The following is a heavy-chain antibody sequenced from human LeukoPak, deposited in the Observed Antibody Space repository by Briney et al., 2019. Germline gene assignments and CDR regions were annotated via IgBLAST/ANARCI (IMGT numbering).Heavy chain of an antibody. CDR2: ISGSGGSI. CDR3: AKGLPGIAALRSYFDY. J-gene: IGHJ4*02. V-gene: IGHV3-23*01. D-gene: IGHD6-13*01. Sequence: GGSLRLSCAASGFTFSSYAMSWVRQAPGKGLEWVSAISGSGGSIYYADSVKGRFTISRDNSKNTLYLQMNSLGAEDTAVYYCAKGLPGIAALRSYFDYWGQGTLVTVSS. CDR1: GFTFSSYA.